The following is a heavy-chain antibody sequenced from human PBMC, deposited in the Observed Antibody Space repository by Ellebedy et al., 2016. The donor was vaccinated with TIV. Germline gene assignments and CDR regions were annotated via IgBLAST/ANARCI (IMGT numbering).Heavy chain of an antibody. J-gene: IGHJ4*02. CDR1: GFTFTTYY. CDR3: ARDGVGAGLDY. D-gene: IGHD3-10*01. V-gene: IGHV3-7*03. Sequence: PGGSLRLSCAASGFTFTTYYMSWVRQAPGKGLEWLANIKQDGIDKYYVASVKGRFTISRDNAKNSLYLQMSSLRAEDTAVYYCARDGVGAGLDYWGQGTLVTVSS. CDR2: IKQDGIDK.